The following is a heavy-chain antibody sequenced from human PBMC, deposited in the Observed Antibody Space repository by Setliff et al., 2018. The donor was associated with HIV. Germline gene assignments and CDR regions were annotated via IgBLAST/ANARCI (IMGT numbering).Heavy chain of an antibody. CDR1: DSGTYY. J-gene: IGHJ4*02. D-gene: IGHD4-17*01. Sequence: SETLSLTCTVSDSGTYYWSWIRQPAGKSLEWIGRVSSRGDTNYNPSLKSRVTMSVDTSKNQFSPKLTSVTASDTAVYYCARAAAGNTGPFDLWGQGSPVTVSS. CDR2: VSSRGDT. V-gene: IGHV4-4*07. CDR3: ARAAAGNTGPFDL.